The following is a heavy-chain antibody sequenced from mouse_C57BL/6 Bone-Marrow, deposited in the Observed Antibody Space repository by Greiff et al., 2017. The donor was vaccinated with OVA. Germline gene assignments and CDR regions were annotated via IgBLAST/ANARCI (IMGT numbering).Heavy chain of an antibody. Sequence: EVQLQQSGPELVKPGASVKISCKASGYTFTDYYMNWVKQSHGKSLEWIGDINPNNGGTSYNQKFKGKATLTVDKSSSTAYMELRSLTSEDSAVYYCARGGVGAYYFDYWGQGTTLTVSS. J-gene: IGHJ2*01. D-gene: IGHD1-1*01. V-gene: IGHV1-26*01. CDR1: GYTFTDYY. CDR2: INPNNGGT. CDR3: ARGGVGAYYFDY.